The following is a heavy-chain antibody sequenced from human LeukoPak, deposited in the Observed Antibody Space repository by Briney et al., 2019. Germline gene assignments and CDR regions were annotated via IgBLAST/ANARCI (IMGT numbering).Heavy chain of an antibody. CDR3: AREFYYYGSGSLCDY. Sequence: SETLSLTCAVSVYSISSGYYWGWIRQPPGKGLEWIGSIYHSGSTYYNPSLKSRVTISVDTSKNQFSLKLSSVTAADTAVYYCAREFYYYGSGSLCDYWGQGTLVTVSS. CDR2: IYHSGST. D-gene: IGHD3-10*01. CDR1: VYSISSGYY. J-gene: IGHJ4*02. V-gene: IGHV4-38-2*01.